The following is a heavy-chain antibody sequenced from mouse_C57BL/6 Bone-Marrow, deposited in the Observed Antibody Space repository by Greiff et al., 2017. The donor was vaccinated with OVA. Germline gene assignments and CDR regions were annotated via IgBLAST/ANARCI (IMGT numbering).Heavy chain of an antibody. J-gene: IGHJ1*03. CDR1: GFTFSDYG. V-gene: IGHV5-15*01. CDR2: ISNLAYSI. CDR3: ARFPYYYGSSMSYWYFDV. Sequence: EVKLVESGGGLVQPGGSLKLSCAASGFTFSDYGMAWVRQAPRKGPEWVAFISNLAYSIYYADTVTGRFTISRENAKNTLYLEMSSLRSEDTAMYYCARFPYYYGSSMSYWYFDVWGTGTTVTVSS. D-gene: IGHD1-1*01.